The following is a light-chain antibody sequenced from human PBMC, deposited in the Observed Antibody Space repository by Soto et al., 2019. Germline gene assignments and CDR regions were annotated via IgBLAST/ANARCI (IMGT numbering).Light chain of an antibody. V-gene: IGKV3-20*01. J-gene: IGKJ5*01. Sequence: EIVLTQSPGTLSLSPGERVALSCRASQSVDSTDLGWYQQKPGQAPRLLIYGTSNRTTGSPDRFSGSGPGAQFALAISRWATGFYAVYCCQYYWVSPSITFGQVTRVYIK. CDR3: QYYWVSPSIT. CDR2: GTS. CDR1: QSVDSTD.